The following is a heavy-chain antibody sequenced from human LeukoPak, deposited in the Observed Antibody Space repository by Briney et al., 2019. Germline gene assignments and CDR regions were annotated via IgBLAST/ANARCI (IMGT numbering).Heavy chain of an antibody. CDR2: TYYTSKWNN. Sequence: SQTVSLTCAISGDSVSSNTAAWNWIRQSPSRGLEGLGSTYYTSKWNNEYAESVKSRITISPDTPKNQFYLQMNSVTPEDTAVYYCARGFFASGWAYWGQGTLVTVSS. D-gene: IGHD6-19*01. CDR1: GDSVSSNTAA. V-gene: IGHV6-1*01. J-gene: IGHJ4*02. CDR3: ARGFFASGWAY.